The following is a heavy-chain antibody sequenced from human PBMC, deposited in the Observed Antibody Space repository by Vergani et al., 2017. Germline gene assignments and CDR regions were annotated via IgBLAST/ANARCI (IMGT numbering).Heavy chain of an antibody. Sequence: QVQLVQSGAEVKKPGASVKVSCKASGYTFTSYAMHWVRQTPGQRLEWMGWINAGNGNTKYSQKFQGRVTITRDTSASTAYMELSSLRSEDTAVYYCAREREWELPGFDYWGQGTLVTVSS. CDR1: GYTFTSYA. CDR2: INAGNGNT. D-gene: IGHD1-26*01. J-gene: IGHJ4*02. CDR3: AREREWELPGFDY. V-gene: IGHV1-3*01.